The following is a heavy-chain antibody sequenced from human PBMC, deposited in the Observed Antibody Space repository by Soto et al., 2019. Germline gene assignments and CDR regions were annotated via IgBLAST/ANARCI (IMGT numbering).Heavy chain of an antibody. CDR1: GFTFRSYA. CDR2: LSGDGRST. V-gene: IGHV3-64D*06. CDR3: VKGNWAYSYNNWFDP. Sequence: PGGSLRLSCLASGFTFRSYAIHWVRQAPGKGLEYVSALSGDGRSTYYADSVKGRFTVFRDNSKNTLFLQMSSLRVEDTAVYYCVKGNWAYSYNNWFDPWGQGTLVTVSS. J-gene: IGHJ5*02. D-gene: IGHD5-18*01.